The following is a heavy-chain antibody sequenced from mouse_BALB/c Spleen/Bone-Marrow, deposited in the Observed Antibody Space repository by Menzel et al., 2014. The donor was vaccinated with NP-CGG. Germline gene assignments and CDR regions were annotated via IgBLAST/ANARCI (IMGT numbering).Heavy chain of an antibody. J-gene: IGHJ3*01. V-gene: IGHV14-3*02. CDR3: ARGDYGGFAY. D-gene: IGHD2-4*01. CDR2: IDPANGNT. Sequence: VQLKQSGAELVKPGASVKLSCTASGFNIKDTYMHWVKQRPEQGLEWIGRIDPANGNTKYDPKFQGKATITADTSPNTAYLQLSSLTSEDTAVYYCARGDYGGFAYWGQGTLVTVSA. CDR1: GFNIKDTY.